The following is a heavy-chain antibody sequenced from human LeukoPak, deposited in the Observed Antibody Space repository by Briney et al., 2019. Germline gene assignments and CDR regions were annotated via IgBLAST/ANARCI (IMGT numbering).Heavy chain of an antibody. Sequence: SETLSLTCTVSGGSIRSYYWGWIRQPPGKGLEWIGYIYYSGSTTHNRSLKSRVTMSVDTPKNQFSLKLSSVTAADTAVYFCARDKQPGDNWGQGILVTASS. CDR2: IYYSGST. D-gene: IGHD5-18*01. CDR1: GGSIRSYY. CDR3: ARDKQPGDN. J-gene: IGHJ4*02. V-gene: IGHV4-59*01.